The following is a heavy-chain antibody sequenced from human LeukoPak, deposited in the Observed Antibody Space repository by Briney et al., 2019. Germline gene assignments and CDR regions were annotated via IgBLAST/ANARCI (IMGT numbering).Heavy chain of an antibody. CDR2: FDPEDGET. CDR1: GYTFTSYY. CDR3: ATRWELYFDY. Sequence: VASVKVSCKASGYTFTSYYMHWVRQAPGKGLEWMGGFDPEDGETIYAQKFQGRVTMTEDTSTDTAYMELSSLRSEDTAVYYCATRWELYFDYWGQGTLVTVSS. V-gene: IGHV1-24*01. J-gene: IGHJ4*02. D-gene: IGHD1-26*01.